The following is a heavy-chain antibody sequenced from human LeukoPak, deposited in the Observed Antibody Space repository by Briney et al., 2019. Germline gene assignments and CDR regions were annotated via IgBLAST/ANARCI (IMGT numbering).Heavy chain of an antibody. D-gene: IGHD3-3*01. J-gene: IGHJ6*02. CDR1: GFTFSSYG. CDR3: AKDRDEWLTSWGMDV. V-gene: IGHV3-30*18. Sequence: PGGSLRFSCAASGFTFSSYGMHWVRQAPGKGLEWVAVISYDGSNKYYADSVKGRFTISRDNSKNTLYLQMNSLRAEDTAVYYCAKDRDEWLTSWGMDVWGQGTTVTVSS. CDR2: ISYDGSNK.